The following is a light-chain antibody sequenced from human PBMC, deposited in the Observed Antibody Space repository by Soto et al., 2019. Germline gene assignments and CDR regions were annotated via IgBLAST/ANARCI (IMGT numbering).Light chain of an antibody. Sequence: DIQMTQSPSSVSASVGDRVTFTCRASQGISSGLAWYQQRPGKAPKLLIYAASTLQIGVPSRFSGSGSGTEFTLPISSLQPEDFGTYYCQQAYCFPPYTFGQGTKLEIK. CDR3: QQAYCFPPYT. CDR1: QGISSG. CDR2: AAS. V-gene: IGKV1-12*01. J-gene: IGKJ2*01.